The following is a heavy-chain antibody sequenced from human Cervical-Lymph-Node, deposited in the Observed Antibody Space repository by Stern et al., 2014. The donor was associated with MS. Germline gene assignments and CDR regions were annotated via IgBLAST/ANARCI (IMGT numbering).Heavy chain of an antibody. CDR1: GFTFSSYD. Sequence: EDQLVASGGGLVQPGGSLRLSCAASGFTFSSYDMHWVRQATGKGLEWVSAIGTAGDTYYPGPVKGRCPISNETATNYLYLQMDSLRAGDTAVYYCTRDISDAILDVWGQGTTVPVSS. V-gene: IGHV3-13*01. J-gene: IGHJ6*02. D-gene: IGHD1-14*01. CDR2: IGTAGDT. CDR3: TRDISDAILDV.